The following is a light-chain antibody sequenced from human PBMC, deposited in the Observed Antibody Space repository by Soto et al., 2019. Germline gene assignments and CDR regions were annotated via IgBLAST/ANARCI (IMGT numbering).Light chain of an antibody. CDR2: SDN. J-gene: IGLJ2*01. V-gene: IGLV1-44*01. CDR1: SSNIGSNS. Sequence: QLVLTQPPSASGTPGQRVTISCSASSSNIGSNSVNWYQQLPETAPKLLIYSDNQRPSGVPDRFSGSKSGTSASLAISGLQSEDEAEYFCATWDDSVNGEVFGGGTKLTVL. CDR3: ATWDDSVNGEV.